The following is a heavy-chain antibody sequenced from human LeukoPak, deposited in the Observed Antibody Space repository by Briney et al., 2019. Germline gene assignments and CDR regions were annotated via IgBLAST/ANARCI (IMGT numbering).Heavy chain of an antibody. CDR3: ARERSALIDY. D-gene: IGHD3-3*02. J-gene: IGHJ4*02. CDR1: GGSISSYY. V-gene: IGHV4-59*01. Sequence: SETLSLTRTVSGGSISSYYWSWIRQPPGKGLEWIGYIYYSGSTNYNPSLKSRVTISVDTSKNQFSLKLSSVTAADTAVYYCARERSALIDYWGQGTLVTVSS. CDR2: IYYSGST.